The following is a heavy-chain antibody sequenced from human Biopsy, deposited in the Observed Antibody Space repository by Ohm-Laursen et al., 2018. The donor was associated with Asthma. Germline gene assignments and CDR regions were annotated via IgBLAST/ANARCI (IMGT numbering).Heavy chain of an antibody. D-gene: IGHD5-18*01. CDR3: ARNLPGYAYGPFED. CDR2: IYYSGET. CDR1: GASITTSPSY. V-gene: IGHV4-31*01. Sequence: TLSLPCTFSGASITTSPSYWSWLRLLPGKVLEWIGCIYYSGETFFNPSLKNPLFMSLDSSKNQFSLKMTSVTVADTAVYFCARNLPGYAYGPFEDWGQGTLVTVPS. J-gene: IGHJ4*02.